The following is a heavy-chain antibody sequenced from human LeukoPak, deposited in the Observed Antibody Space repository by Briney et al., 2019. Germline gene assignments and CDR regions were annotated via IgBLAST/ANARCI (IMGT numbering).Heavy chain of an antibody. D-gene: IGHD2-2*01. V-gene: IGHV3-7*01. CDR1: GFTFSSYW. Sequence: AGGSLRLSCAASGFTFSSYWMTWVRQAPGKGLEWVANIQQDGSEKYYVDSVKGRFTISRDNAKNSLYLQMNSLRAEDTAVYYCSSRYCTTTNCYAHDYWGQGTLVTVSS. CDR2: IQQDGSEK. CDR3: SSRYCTTTNCYAHDY. J-gene: IGHJ4*02.